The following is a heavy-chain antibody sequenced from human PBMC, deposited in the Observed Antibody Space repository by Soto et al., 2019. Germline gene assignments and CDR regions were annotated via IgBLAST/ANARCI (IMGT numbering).Heavy chain of an antibody. CDR2: INHSGST. V-gene: IGHV4-34*02. CDR1: GGSFSGYY. D-gene: IGHD6-6*01. CDR3: AGRTGPLLNFAARPGGFDY. J-gene: IGHJ4*02. Sequence: QVHLQQWGAGLLKPSETLSLTCAVYGGSFSGYYWSWIRQPPGKGLEWIAEINHSGSTDYNPSLKGRVILFIGTAKDQFPLKFNFVAAADTACDYFAGRTGPLLNFAARPGGFDYWGQGTLVTVSS.